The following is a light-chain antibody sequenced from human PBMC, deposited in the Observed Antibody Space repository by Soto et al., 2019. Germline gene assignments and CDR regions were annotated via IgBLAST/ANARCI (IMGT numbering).Light chain of an antibody. J-gene: IGKJ5*01. V-gene: IGKV1-5*01. CDR1: QSTSNW. CDR3: KQLNSYPIT. CDR2: HAS. Sequence: DIQMTQSPSSLSASVGDRVTITCRASQSTSNWLAWYQQKPGTAPKVLIYHASNLQSGVQSRFSGSGSGTEFTLTIRSLQPEDFATYYCKQLNSYPITFGQGTRLEIK.